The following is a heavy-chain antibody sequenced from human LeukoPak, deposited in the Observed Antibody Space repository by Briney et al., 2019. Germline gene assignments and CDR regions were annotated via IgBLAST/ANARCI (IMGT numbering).Heavy chain of an antibody. CDR2: INYSGSA. Sequence: SETLSLTCTVSGGPISKYYWSWIRQPPGKGLEWIGYINYSGSANYNPSLKSRVTMSVDTSKNQFSLKLTSVTAADTAVYYCARVYRDDFWSGYSTHFDYWGQGTLVTVSS. V-gene: IGHV4-59*01. J-gene: IGHJ4*02. CDR1: GGPISKYY. CDR3: ARVYRDDFWSGYSTHFDY. D-gene: IGHD3-3*01.